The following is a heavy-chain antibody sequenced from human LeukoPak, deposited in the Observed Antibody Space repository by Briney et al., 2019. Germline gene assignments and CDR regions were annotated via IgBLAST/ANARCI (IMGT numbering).Heavy chain of an antibody. CDR3: ARASYYYDTTGLGAVDI. V-gene: IGHV3-9*01. CDR1: GFIFNDYA. CDR2: INWNSDNI. Sequence: GRSLRLSCAASGFIFNDYAMCWVRQAPGKGLEWVSGINWNSDNIGYADSVKGRFTISRDDAKNSLFLQMNSLRPEDTALYYCARASYYYDTTGLGAVDIWGQGTMVTVSS. J-gene: IGHJ3*02. D-gene: IGHD3-22*01.